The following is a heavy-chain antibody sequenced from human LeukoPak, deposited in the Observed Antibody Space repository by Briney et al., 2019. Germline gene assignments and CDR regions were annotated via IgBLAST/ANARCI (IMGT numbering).Heavy chain of an antibody. J-gene: IGHJ4*02. CDR1: GFTFSSYA. CDR2: ISGSGGST. D-gene: IGHD3-10*01. Sequence: GGSLRLSCAASGFTFSSYAMSWVRQAPGKGLEWVSAISGSGGSTYYADSVKGRFTISRDNSKNTLYLQMNSLRAEDTAVYYCAKDGVRGVTTDYYFDYWGQGTLATVSS. CDR3: AKDGVRGVTTDYYFDY. V-gene: IGHV3-23*01.